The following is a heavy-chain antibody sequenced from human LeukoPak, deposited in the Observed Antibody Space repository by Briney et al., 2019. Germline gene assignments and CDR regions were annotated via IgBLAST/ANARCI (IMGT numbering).Heavy chain of an antibody. J-gene: IGHJ6*03. CDR1: GYTFTSYG. V-gene: IGHV1-18*01. D-gene: IGHD1-26*01. Sequence: ASVKVSCKASGYTFTSYGITWVRQAPGQGLEWMGWISAYNGNTKYAQKFQGRVTMTTDTTTSTAYMELRSLRSEDTAVYYCARDGLPMQWELLVLDYYYYMDVWGKGTTVTVSS. CDR3: ARDGLPMQWELLVLDYYYYMDV. CDR2: ISAYNGNT.